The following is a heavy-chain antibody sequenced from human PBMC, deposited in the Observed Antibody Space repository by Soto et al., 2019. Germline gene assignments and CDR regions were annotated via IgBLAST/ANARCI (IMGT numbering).Heavy chain of an antibody. V-gene: IGHV3-23*01. CDR3: AKDSLAAAGLPYFDY. Sequence: PGGSLRLSCAASGFTFSSYAMSWVRQAPGKGLEWVSAISGSGGSTYYADSVKGRFTISRGNSKNTLYLQMNSLRAEDTAVYYCAKDSLAAAGLPYFDYWGQGTLVTVSS. J-gene: IGHJ4*02. CDR2: ISGSGGST. CDR1: GFTFSSYA. D-gene: IGHD6-13*01.